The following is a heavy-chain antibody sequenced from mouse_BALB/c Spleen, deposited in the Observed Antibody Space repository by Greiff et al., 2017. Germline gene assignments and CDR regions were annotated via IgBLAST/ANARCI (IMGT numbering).Heavy chain of an antibody. CDR3: ARDIRDDGYYAMDY. V-gene: IGHV7-3*02. Sequence: DVKLVESGGGLVQPGGSLRLSCATSGFTFTVYYMSWVRQPPGKALEWLGFIRNKANGYTTEYSASVKSRFTISRDNSQSILYLQMNTLRAEDSANYYGARDIRDDGYYAMDYWGQGTSVTVSA. CDR1: GFTFTVYY. J-gene: IGHJ4*01. D-gene: IGHD2-3*01. CDR2: IRNKANGYTT.